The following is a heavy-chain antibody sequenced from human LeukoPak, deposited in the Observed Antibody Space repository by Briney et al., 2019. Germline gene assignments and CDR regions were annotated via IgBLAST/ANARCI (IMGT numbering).Heavy chain of an antibody. CDR2: INWNGGST. J-gene: IGHJ4*02. CDR3: AREGGYCSSTSCYPHFDY. Sequence: PGGSRRLSCAAPGFTLDDYGMGWVRHAPGKGRDWVSAINWNGGSTGYADSVKGRFTISRDNAKNSLYLQMNSLRAEDTALYYCAREGGYCSSTSCYPHFDYWGQGTLVTVSS. CDR1: GFTLDDYG. V-gene: IGHV3-20*04. D-gene: IGHD2-2*01.